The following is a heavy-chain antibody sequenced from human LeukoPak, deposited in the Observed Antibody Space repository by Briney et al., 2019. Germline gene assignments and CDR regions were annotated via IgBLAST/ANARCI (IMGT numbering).Heavy chain of an antibody. J-gene: IGHJ4*02. D-gene: IGHD6-25*01. CDR3: ARGWGSGAWLIDS. V-gene: IGHV3-30*04. CDR2: ISSDGRTE. Sequence: GGSLRLSCAASGFTFSSYAMHWVRQGPGKGLEWVAFISSDGRTEYNADSVKGRFTTSRDNSKNTLYLQMNSLTTEDTAVYYCARGWGSGAWLIDSWGQGTLVSVSS. CDR1: GFTFSSYA.